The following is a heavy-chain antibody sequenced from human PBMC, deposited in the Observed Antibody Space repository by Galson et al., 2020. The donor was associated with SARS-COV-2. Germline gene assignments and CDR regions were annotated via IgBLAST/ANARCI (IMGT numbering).Heavy chain of an antibody. D-gene: IGHD3-22*01. CDR3: ARALYYYDSSGLLLGYWFDP. Sequence: SETLSLTCTVSGGSISSSSYYWGWIRQPTGKGLEWIGSIYYSGSTYYNPSLKSRVTISVDTSKNQFSLKLSSVTAADTAVYYCARALYYYDSSGLLLGYWFDPWGQGTLVTVSS. CDR1: GGSISSSSYY. CDR2: IYYSGST. V-gene: IGHV4-39*07. J-gene: IGHJ5*02.